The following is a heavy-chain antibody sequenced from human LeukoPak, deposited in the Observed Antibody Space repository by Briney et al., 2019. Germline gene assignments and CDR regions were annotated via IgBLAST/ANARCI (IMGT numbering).Heavy chain of an antibody. CDR3: ARDAPPLYDSSGYYYVNWFDP. D-gene: IGHD3-22*01. CDR1: GGSISSSRYY. J-gene: IGHJ5*02. CDR2: IYYSGST. V-gene: IGHV4-39*07. Sequence: SETLSLTCTVSGGSISSSRYYWGWIRQPPGTGLEGIGSIYYSGSTYYNPSLKSRVTISVDTSKNQFSLKLSSVTAADTAVYYCARDAPPLYDSSGYYYVNWFDPWGQGTLVTVSS.